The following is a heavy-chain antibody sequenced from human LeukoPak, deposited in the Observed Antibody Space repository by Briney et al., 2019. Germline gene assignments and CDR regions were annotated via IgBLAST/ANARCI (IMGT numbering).Heavy chain of an antibody. J-gene: IGHJ6*03. Sequence: PGRSLRLSCAASGFTFSSYGMHWVRRAPGKGLEWVAVIWYDGSNKYYADSVKGRFTISRDNSKNTLYLQMNSLRAEDTAVYYCAKLGYCSGGSCYPFYYYYYYMDVWGKGTTVTVSS. CDR2: IWYDGSNK. V-gene: IGHV3-33*06. CDR3: AKLGYCSGGSCYPFYYYYYYMDV. CDR1: GFTFSSYG. D-gene: IGHD2-15*01.